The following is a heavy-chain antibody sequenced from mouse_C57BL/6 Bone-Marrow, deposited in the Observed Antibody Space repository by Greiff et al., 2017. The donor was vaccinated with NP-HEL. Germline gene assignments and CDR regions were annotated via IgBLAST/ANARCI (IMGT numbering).Heavy chain of an antibody. D-gene: IGHD1-1*01. CDR2: INPSTGGT. V-gene: IGHV1-42*01. J-gene: IGHJ1*03. Sequence: EVKVVESGPELVKPGASVKISCKASGYSFTGYYMNWVKQSPEKSLEWIGEINPSTGGTTYNQKFKAKATLTVDKSSSTAYMQLKGLTSEDSAVYYCARRATVVARYWYFDVWGTGTTVTVSS. CDR3: ARRATVVARYWYFDV. CDR1: GYSFTGYY.